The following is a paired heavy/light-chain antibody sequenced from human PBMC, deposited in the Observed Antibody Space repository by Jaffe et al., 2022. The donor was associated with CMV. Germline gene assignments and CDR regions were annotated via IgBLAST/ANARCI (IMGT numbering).Light chain of an antibody. J-gene: IGKJ2*03. CDR2: WAS. Sequence: DIVMTQSPDSLTVSLGERATINCRSSQSVFRSSNNKNCIAWYQQKPGQPPKALIYWASARESGVPDRFSGSGSGTDFTLTISSLQAEDVAVYYCQQYCSMYSFGQGTKLEIK. CDR1: QSVFRSSNNKNC. CDR3: QQYCSMYS. V-gene: IGKV4-1*01.
Heavy chain of an antibody. CDR3: SPLDYSDH. J-gene: IGHJ4*02. CDR2: IHTSGTA. CDR1: GLTFTNAW. Sequence: EVQLVESGGGLVKPGGSLRLSCAVSGLTFTNAWMSWVRQAPGKGLEWVGRIHTSGTADYAASVKGRFTISRDDSKNILYLQMDSLKTEDTATYYCSPLDYSDHWGRGTLVTVSS. D-gene: IGHD1-1*01. V-gene: IGHV3-15*01.